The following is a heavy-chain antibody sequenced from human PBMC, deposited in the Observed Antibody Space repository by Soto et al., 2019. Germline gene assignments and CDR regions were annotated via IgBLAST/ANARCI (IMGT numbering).Heavy chain of an antibody. CDR2: ISYDGSNK. CDR1: GFTFSSYA. Sequence: QVQLVESGGGVVQPGRSLRLSCAASGFTFSSYAMHWVRQAPGKGLEWVAVISYDGSNKYYADSVKGRFTISRDNSKNTLYLQMNSLRAEDTAVYYCARELPTGDCDYWGQGTLVTVSS. J-gene: IGHJ4*02. V-gene: IGHV3-30-3*01. D-gene: IGHD7-27*01. CDR3: ARELPTGDCDY.